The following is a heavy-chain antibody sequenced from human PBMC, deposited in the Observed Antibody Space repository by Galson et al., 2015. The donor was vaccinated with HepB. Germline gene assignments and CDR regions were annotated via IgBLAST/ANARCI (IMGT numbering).Heavy chain of an antibody. J-gene: IGHJ2*01. D-gene: IGHD2-15*01. CDR3: ASYRVVIAAAAYWYFDL. Sequence: SLRLSCVASGFTLSSYSMNWVRQTPGKGLEWVSSISSSSSYIYYADSVKGRFTISRDNAKNSLYLQMNSLRAEDTAVYYCASYRVVIAAAAYWYFDLWGRGTLVTVSS. CDR1: GFTLSSYS. CDR2: ISSSSSYI. V-gene: IGHV3-21*01.